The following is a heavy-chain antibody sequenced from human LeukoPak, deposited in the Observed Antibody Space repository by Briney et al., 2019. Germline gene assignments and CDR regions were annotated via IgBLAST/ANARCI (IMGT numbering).Heavy chain of an antibody. J-gene: IGHJ4*02. V-gene: IGHV1-2*02. CDR3: ARANLLYGSSSICLFDY. Sequence: ASVMVSCRASGYTFTDYYMHWVRQAPGQGFEWMGWINPNDGDTNYAQKFQGRVTMTRDTSISTAHMEVSRLRSDDTAVYYCARANLLYGSSSICLFDYWSQGTLVTVSS. D-gene: IGHD2-2*01. CDR1: GYTFTDYY. CDR2: INPNDGDT.